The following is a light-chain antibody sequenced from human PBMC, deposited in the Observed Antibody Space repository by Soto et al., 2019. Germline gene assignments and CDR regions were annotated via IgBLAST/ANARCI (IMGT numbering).Light chain of an antibody. Sequence: EIVLTQSPGTLSLSPGERATLSCRASQSVSSSYLAWYQPKPGQAPRLLIYGASSRATGIPDRFSGSGSGTHFTLTINRLEPEDFAVYYCQQYGSSPTFGGGTKVEIK. J-gene: IGKJ4*01. V-gene: IGKV3-20*01. CDR3: QQYGSSPT. CDR1: QSVSSSY. CDR2: GAS.